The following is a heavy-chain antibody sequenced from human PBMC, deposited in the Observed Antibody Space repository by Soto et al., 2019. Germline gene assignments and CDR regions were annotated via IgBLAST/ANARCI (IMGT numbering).Heavy chain of an antibody. CDR1: GFTFSNAW. D-gene: IGHD3-16*01. V-gene: IGHV3-15*01. CDR3: TPLGDVYYYYMDV. CDR2: IKSKTDGGTT. Sequence: GGSLRLSCAASGFTFSNAWMSWVRQAPGKGLEWVGRIKSKTDGGTTDYGAPVKGRFTISRDDSKNTLYLQMNSLKTEDTAVYYCTPLGDVYYYYMDVWGKGTTVTVSS. J-gene: IGHJ6*03.